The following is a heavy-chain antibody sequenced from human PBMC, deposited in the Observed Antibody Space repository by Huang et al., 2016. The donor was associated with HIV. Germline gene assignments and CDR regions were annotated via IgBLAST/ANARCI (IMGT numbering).Heavy chain of an antibody. CDR3: LKDQVGP. CDR2: MAYDGTTK. D-gene: IGHD3-10*01. CDR1: GFPFSDYG. V-gene: IGHV3-30*02. Sequence: QVQLVESGGGVVQPGGSLRLSCATSGFPFSDYGLHWVRQNPGKGLEWVAFMAYDGTTKVYADSVEGRFTVSRDNSKSTLYLQMNSLRLEDMSIYYCLKDQVGPWGQGTLVTVSS. J-gene: IGHJ5*02.